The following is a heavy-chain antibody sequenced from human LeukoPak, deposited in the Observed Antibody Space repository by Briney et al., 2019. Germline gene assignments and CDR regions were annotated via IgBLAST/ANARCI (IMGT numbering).Heavy chain of an antibody. V-gene: IGHV3-23*01. CDR3: AKAGGGRYWDY. CDR2: ITADGAYT. CDR1: GFTFTICA. J-gene: IGHJ4*02. D-gene: IGHD1-26*01. Sequence: GGSLRLSCAASGFTFTICAMSWVRQAPGEGLEWLSTITADGAYTYYADSVKGRFTISRDTSKSTLFLQMDTLGADDTAIYYCAKAGGGRYWDYWGQGTLVTVSS.